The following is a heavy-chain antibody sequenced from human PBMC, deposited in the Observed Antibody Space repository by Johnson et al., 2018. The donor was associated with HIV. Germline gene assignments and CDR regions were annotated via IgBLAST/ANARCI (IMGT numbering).Heavy chain of an antibody. V-gene: IGHV3-53*01. J-gene: IGHJ3*02. Sequence: MQLVESGGGLVQPGGSLRLSCAASGFTVSSNYMSWVRQAPGKGLEWVSVIYSGCSTYYADSVKGRFTISRDNSKNKLYLQMNSLRAEDTAVYYCARATDSSGYYYDGSSDAFDIWGQGTMVTVSS. CDR3: ARATDSSGYYYDGSSDAFDI. CDR1: GFTVSSNY. CDR2: IYSGCST. D-gene: IGHD3-22*01.